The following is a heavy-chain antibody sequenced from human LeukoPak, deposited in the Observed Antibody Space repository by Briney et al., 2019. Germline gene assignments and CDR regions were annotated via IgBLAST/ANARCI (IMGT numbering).Heavy chain of an antibody. CDR1: GFTFSDYY. CDR2: ISSSGSTI. CDR3: ARAGYDYVWGSYRLGAFDI. Sequence: PGGSLRLSCAASGFTFSDYYMSWIRQAPGKGLEWVSYISSSGSTIYYADSVKGRFTISRDNAKNSLYLQMNSLRAEDTAVYYCARAGYDYVWGSYRLGAFDIWGQGTMVTVSS. V-gene: IGHV3-11*01. J-gene: IGHJ3*02. D-gene: IGHD3-16*02.